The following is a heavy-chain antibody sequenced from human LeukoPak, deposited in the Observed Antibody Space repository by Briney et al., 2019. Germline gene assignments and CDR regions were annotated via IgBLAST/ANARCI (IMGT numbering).Heavy chain of an antibody. D-gene: IGHD6-13*01. Sequence: SQTLSLTCTVSGGSISSGSYYWSWIRQSAGKGLEWIGRIYTTGSTNYNPSLKSRVTISVDTSKNQFSLKLSSVTAADTAVYYCARVASSSWDEDDDYWGQGTLVTVSS. CDR2: IYTTGST. CDR1: GGSISSGSYY. J-gene: IGHJ4*02. CDR3: ARVASSSWDEDDDY. V-gene: IGHV4-61*02.